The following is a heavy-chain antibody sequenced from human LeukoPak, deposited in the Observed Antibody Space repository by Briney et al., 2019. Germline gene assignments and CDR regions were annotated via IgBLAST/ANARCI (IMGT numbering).Heavy chain of an antibody. CDR2: IKQAGSEK. V-gene: IGHV3-7*01. CDR1: GFTFSSYW. D-gene: IGHD3-16*02. CDR3: AREDVYYDYVWGSYRPYYFDY. J-gene: IGHJ4*02. Sequence: GGSLRLSCAASGFTFSSYWMSWVRQAPGKGLEWVANIKQAGSEKYYVDSVKGRFTISRDNAKNSLYLQMNSLRAEDTAVYYCAREDVYYDYVWGSYRPYYFDYWGQGTLVTVSS.